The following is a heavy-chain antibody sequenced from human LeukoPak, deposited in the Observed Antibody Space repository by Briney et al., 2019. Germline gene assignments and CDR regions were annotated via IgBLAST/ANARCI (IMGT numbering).Heavy chain of an antibody. J-gene: IGHJ6*02. CDR1: GFTFSSYW. Sequence: GGSLRLSCAASGFTFSSYWMNWARQAPGKGLEWVASINHNGNVNYYVESVKGRFTISRDNAKNSLYLQMSNLRAENTAVYFCARGGGLDVWGQGATVTVSS. CDR3: ARGGGLDV. D-gene: IGHD3-16*01. V-gene: IGHV3-7*03. CDR2: INHNGNVN.